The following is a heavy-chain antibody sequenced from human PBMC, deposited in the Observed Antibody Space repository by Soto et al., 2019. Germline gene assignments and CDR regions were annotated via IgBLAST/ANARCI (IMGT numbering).Heavy chain of an antibody. CDR2: IIPIFGTA. Sequence: VKVSCKASGDTFSSYAISWVRQAPGQGLEWMGGIIPIFGTANYAQKFQGRVTITADESTSTAYMELSSLRSEDTAVYYCARDGSGYRSRASPMDVWGQGTTVTVSS. V-gene: IGHV1-69*13. CDR1: GDTFSSYA. J-gene: IGHJ6*02. D-gene: IGHD3-22*01. CDR3: ARDGSGYRSRASPMDV.